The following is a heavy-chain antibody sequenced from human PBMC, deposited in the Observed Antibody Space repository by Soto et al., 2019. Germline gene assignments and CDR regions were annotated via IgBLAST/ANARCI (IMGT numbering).Heavy chain of an antibody. CDR3: ARDGDYMPYGMDV. V-gene: IGHV4-61*01. CDR1: GGSVSSGSYY. D-gene: IGHD4-4*01. Sequence: PSETLSLTCTVYGGSVSSGSYYWSWIRQPPGKGLEWIGYIYYSGSTNYNPSLKSRVTISVDTSKNQFSLKLSSVTAADTAVYYCARDGDYMPYGMDVWGQGTTVTVSS. J-gene: IGHJ6*02. CDR2: IYYSGST.